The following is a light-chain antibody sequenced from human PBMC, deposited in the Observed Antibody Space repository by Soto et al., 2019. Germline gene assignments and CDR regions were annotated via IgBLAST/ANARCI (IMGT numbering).Light chain of an antibody. CDR2: EVS. CDR3: SSHAGYNNFYV. J-gene: IGLJ1*01. Sequence: QSVLAQPPSASGSPGQSVTISCTGTSSDVGYYNYVSWFQQHPGKGPKLIIYEVSKRPSGVPDRFSGSKSGNTASLTVSGLQAEDEADYCCSSHAGYNNFYVFGSGTKVTVL. V-gene: IGLV2-8*01. CDR1: SSDVGYYNY.